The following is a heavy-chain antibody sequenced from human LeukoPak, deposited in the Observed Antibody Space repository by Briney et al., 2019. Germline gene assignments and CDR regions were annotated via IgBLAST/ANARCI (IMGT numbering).Heavy chain of an antibody. CDR1: GGSISSNY. Sequence: AETLSLTCTVSGGSISSNYWSWIRQPAGKGLEWIGRIYTTGSTNYNPSLKSRVTISVDKSKNQFSLKLSSVTAADTAVYYCARDTGYCSTTSCYGFDYWGQGTLVTVSS. D-gene: IGHD2-2*01. CDR2: IYTTGST. V-gene: IGHV4-4*07. J-gene: IGHJ4*02. CDR3: ARDTGYCSTTSCYGFDY.